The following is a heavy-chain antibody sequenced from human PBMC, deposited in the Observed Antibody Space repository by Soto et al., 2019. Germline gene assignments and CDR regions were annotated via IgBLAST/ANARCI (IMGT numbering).Heavy chain of an antibody. CDR1: GGSISSYY. Sequence: QVQLQESGPGLVKPSETLSLTCTVSGGSISSYYWSWIRQPPGKGLEWIGYINYSGGTNYNPSLKSRVTISVDTSKNQFSLKLSSVTAADTAVYYCAREKRDLSDYYYYKDFCGKGTTVTVSS. CDR2: INYSGGT. J-gene: IGHJ6*03. D-gene: IGHD6-25*01. CDR3: AREKRDLSDYYYYKDF. V-gene: IGHV4-59*01.